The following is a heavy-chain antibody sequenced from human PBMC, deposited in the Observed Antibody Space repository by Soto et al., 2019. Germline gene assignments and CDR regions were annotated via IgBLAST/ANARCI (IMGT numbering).Heavy chain of an antibody. CDR2: ISAYNGNT. V-gene: IGHV1-18*01. D-gene: IGHD3-22*01. J-gene: IGHJ3*02. CDR3: ARMGDYDSSGYDAFDI. CDR1: GYTFTSYG. Sequence: ASVKVSCKASGYTFTSYGISWVRQAPGQGLEWMGWISAYNGNTDYAQKLQGRVTMTTDTSTSTAYMELRSLRSDDTAVYYCARMGDYDSSGYDAFDIWGQGTMVNVSS.